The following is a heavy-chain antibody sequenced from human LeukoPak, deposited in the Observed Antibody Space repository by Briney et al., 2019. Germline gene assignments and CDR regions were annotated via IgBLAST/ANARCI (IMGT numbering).Heavy chain of an antibody. CDR3: ANPTIFGVIEGGY. J-gene: IGHJ4*02. D-gene: IGHD3-3*01. CDR2: IGDSGGST. Sequence: HPGGSLRLSCAASGFTFSSYAMSWVRQAPGKGLEWVSSIGDSGGSTYYADSVKGRFAISRDNSKNTLYLQMDSLRAEDTAVYYCANPTIFGVIEGGYWGQGTLVTVSS. CDR1: GFTFSSYA. V-gene: IGHV3-23*01.